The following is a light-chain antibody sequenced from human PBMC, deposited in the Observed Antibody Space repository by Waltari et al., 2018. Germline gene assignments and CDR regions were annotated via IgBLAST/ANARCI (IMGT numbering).Light chain of an antibody. CDR2: DVS. V-gene: IGLV2-11*01. J-gene: IGLJ2*01. Sequence: QSALTQPRSVSGSPGQSVTISCTGTNSDVGGYNYVTWYQQHPGKAPKLMLYDVSKRPAGVPDRFAGSKVGNTASLTVSGLQAEDEADYYCCSYAGSYTLVFGGGTKLTVL. CDR3: CSYAGSYTLV. CDR1: NSDVGGYNY.